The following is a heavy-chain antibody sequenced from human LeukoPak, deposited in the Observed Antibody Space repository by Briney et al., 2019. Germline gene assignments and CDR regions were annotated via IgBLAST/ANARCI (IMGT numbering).Heavy chain of an antibody. CDR2: FNPGGSNI. Sequence: GGSLRLSCAASRFTISSYWMHWVPHAPGKGLVWVSRFNPGGSNINYADSVKGRFTNYRDNAKNTLFLQMNSLRAEDTAVYYCVRSSGRPDYWGQGTLVTVSS. J-gene: IGHJ4*02. CDR3: VRSSGRPDY. V-gene: IGHV3-74*01. D-gene: IGHD6-19*01. CDR1: RFTISSYW.